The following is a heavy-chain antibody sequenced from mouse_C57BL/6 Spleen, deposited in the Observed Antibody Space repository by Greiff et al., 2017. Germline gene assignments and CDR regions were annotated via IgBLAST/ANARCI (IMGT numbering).Heavy chain of an antibody. CDR2: IYPRDGST. CDR3: AGDYYNDAMDY. J-gene: IGHJ4*01. D-gene: IGHD2-12*01. V-gene: IGHV1-85*01. Sequence: QVQLQQSGAELVKPGASVKMSCKASGYTFTSYWITWVKQRPGQGLEWIGWIYPRDGSTKYNEKFKGQATLTVDTSSSTAYMELHSLTSEDSAVYFCAGDYYNDAMDYWGQGTSVTVSS. CDR1: GYTFTSYW.